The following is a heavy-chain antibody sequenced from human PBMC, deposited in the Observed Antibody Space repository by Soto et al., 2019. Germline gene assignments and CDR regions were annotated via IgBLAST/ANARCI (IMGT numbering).Heavy chain of an antibody. CDR2: INPNSGGT. J-gene: IGHJ4*02. D-gene: IGHD2-8*01. V-gene: IGHV1-2*04. Sequence: ASVKVSCKASGYTFTNYYMHWVRQAPGQGLVWMGWINPNSGGTNYAQKFQGWVTMTRDTSISTAYMELSRLRSDDTAVYYCARWAERCTNGVCYYYFDYWGQGTLVTVSS. CDR3: ARWAERCTNGVCYYYFDY. CDR1: GYTFTNYY.